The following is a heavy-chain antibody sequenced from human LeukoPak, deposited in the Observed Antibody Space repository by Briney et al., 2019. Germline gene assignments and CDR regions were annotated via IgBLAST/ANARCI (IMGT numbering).Heavy chain of an antibody. D-gene: IGHD6-13*01. V-gene: IGHV4-59*01. J-gene: IGHJ4*02. CDR3: ARGGIAAAALVHLDY. CDR1: GGSITSYY. Sequence: SETLSLTCSVSGGSITSYYWSWILQPPGKGLEGLGYSYYSGSTNYNPSLKSRVTIAVDTSKNQFSLKLSSVTAADTAVYYCARGGIAAAALVHLDYWGQGTLVTVSS. CDR2: SYYSGST.